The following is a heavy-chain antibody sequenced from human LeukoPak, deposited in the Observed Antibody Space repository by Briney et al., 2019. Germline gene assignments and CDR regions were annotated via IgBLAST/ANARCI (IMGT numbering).Heavy chain of an antibody. Sequence: GGSLRLSCAASGFTFSSYAMHWVRQAPGKGLEWVSYISSSSSTIYYADSVKGRFTISRDNGKNSLYLQMNSLRAEDTAVYYCARGAAAGRGAFDIRGQGTMVTVSS. J-gene: IGHJ3*02. D-gene: IGHD6-13*01. CDR2: ISSSSSTI. CDR1: GFTFSSYA. V-gene: IGHV3-48*01. CDR3: ARGAAAGRGAFDI.